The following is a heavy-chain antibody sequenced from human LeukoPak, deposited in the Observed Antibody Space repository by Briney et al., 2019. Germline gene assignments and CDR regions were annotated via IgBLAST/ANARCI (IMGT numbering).Heavy chain of an antibody. Sequence: GGSLRLSCAASGFTFDDHAMHWVRQVPGKGPECVSLISGVGERTFYADSVKGRFTISRDNSKNSLHLQMSSLKTEDTALYYCAREDGDAIAIFGVITDYWGQGTLVTVSS. CDR1: GFTFDDHA. D-gene: IGHD3-3*01. J-gene: IGHJ4*02. V-gene: IGHV3-43*02. CDR3: AREDGDAIAIFGVITDY. CDR2: ISGVGERT.